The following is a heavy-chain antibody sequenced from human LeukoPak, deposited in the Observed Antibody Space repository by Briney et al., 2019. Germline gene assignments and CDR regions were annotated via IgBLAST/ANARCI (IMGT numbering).Heavy chain of an antibody. J-gene: IGHJ4*02. Sequence: PGGSLRLPCAASGFTFSSYWMSWVRQAPGKGLEWVANIKQDGSEKYYVDSVKGRFTISRDNAKNSLYLQMNSLRAEDTAVYYCARDHHYYDSRASSLYWGQGTLVAVSS. V-gene: IGHV3-7*01. D-gene: IGHD3-22*01. CDR2: IKQDGSEK. CDR3: ARDHHYYDSRASSLY. CDR1: GFTFSSYW.